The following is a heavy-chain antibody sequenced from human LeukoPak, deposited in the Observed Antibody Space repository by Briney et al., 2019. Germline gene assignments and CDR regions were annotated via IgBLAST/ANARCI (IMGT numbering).Heavy chain of an antibody. V-gene: IGHV3-23*01. CDR3: ATTPMVRGVMPY. J-gene: IGHJ4*02. CDR2: ISGSGGST. CDR1: GFTFSSYG. Sequence: GGSLRLSCAASGFTFSSYGMSWVRQAPGKGLEWVSAISGSGGSTYYADSVKGRFTISRDNSKNTLCLQMNSLRAEDTAVYYCATTPMVRGVMPYWGQGTLVTVSS. D-gene: IGHD3-10*01.